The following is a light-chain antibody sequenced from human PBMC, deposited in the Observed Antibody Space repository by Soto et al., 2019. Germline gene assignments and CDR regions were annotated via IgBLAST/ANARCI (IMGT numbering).Light chain of an antibody. J-gene: IGLJ1*01. V-gene: IGLV2-11*01. CDR1: SSDVGTYNY. Sequence: QSVLTQPRSVSGSLGQSVTISCTGTSSDVGTYNYVSWYQQHPGKAPKVMIYDVSERPSGVPDRFSVSKSGNTASLTISGLQAEDEADYYCCSYAGSPRYVLGTGTKLTVL. CDR2: DVS. CDR3: CSYAGSPRYV.